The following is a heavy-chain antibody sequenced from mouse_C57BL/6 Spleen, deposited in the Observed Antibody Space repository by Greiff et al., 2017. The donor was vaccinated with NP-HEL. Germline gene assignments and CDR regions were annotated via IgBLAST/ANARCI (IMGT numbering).Heavy chain of an antibody. D-gene: IGHD1-1*01. CDR2: IYPRDGST. J-gene: IGHJ2*01. CDR3: ARVLLPSYFDY. V-gene: IGHV1-85*01. Sequence: QVQLKESGPELVKPGASVKLSCKASGYTFTSYDINWVKQRPGQGLEWIGWIYPRDGSTKYNEKFKGKATLTVDTYSSTAYMELHSLTSEDSAFYFCARVLLPSYFDYWGQGTTLTVSS. CDR1: GYTFTSYD.